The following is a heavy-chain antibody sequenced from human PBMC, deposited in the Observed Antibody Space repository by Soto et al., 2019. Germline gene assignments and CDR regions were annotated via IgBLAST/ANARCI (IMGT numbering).Heavy chain of an antibody. V-gene: IGHV6-1*01. CDR2: TYYRSKWYN. D-gene: IGHD3-3*01. CDR1: GDSVSSTSAA. CDR3: ARSSTQRITIFGVVPNWFDP. J-gene: IGHJ5*02. Sequence: SQTLSLTCAISGDSVSSTSAAWNWIRQSPSRGLEWLGRTYYRSKWYNDYAVSVKSRITINPDTSKNQFSLQLNSVTPEDTAVYYCARSSTQRITIFGVVPNWFDPWGQGTLVTVSS.